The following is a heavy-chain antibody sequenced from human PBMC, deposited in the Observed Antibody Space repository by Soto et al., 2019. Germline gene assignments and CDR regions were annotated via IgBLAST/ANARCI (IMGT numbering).Heavy chain of an antibody. D-gene: IGHD1-26*01. Sequence: QITLKESGPTLVKPTQTLTLTCTFSGFSLSTSRVGVGWIRQPPGKALEWLAVIYWGDAKTYRPSLKSRLTITKDTSKNQLALTMPNMAPVDTATYYCAHAYGGRSLYWGQGTLVTVSS. CDR2: IYWGDAK. J-gene: IGHJ4*02. V-gene: IGHV2-5*02. CDR3: AHAYGGRSLY. CDR1: GFSLSTSRVG.